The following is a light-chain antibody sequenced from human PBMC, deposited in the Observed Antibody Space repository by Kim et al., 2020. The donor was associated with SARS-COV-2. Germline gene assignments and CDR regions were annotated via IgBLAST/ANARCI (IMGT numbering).Light chain of an antibody. CDR1: QCVGSNS. CDR2: GTS. Sequence: SPGEIATLSCRASQCVGSNSVAWYQQRPGQAPRLLIRGTSTRATGIPDRFSGSGSGTHFTLTIRRLDPEDSAVYYCQHYVDSLFTFGPGTKVDIK. J-gene: IGKJ3*01. V-gene: IGKV3-20*01. CDR3: QHYVDSLFT.